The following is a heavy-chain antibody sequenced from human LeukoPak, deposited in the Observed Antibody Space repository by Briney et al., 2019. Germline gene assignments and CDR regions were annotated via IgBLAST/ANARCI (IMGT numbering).Heavy chain of an antibody. CDR1: GGSISSGGYY. CDR3: ARESSSTSRYFDY. V-gene: IGHV4-31*03. Sequence: NPSQTLSLTCTVSGGSISSGGYYWSWIRQHPGKGLEWIGYIYYSGSPYYNPSLKSRVTISVDTSKNQFSLKLSSVTAADTAVYYCARESSSTSRYFDYWGQGTLVTVSS. J-gene: IGHJ4*02. CDR2: IYYSGSP. D-gene: IGHD2-2*01.